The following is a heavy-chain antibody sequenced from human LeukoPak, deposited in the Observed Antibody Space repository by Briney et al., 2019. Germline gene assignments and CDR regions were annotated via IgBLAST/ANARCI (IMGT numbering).Heavy chain of an antibody. V-gene: IGHV4-31*03. CDR2: SYYSVST. J-gene: IGHJ5*02. CDR3: ARYCSSPNCYKGAFDP. D-gene: IGHD2-2*02. CDR1: GVSISSGGYY. Sequence: SETLSLICTVSGVSISSGGYYWSWIRQHPGKGLEWIVYSYYSVSTYSYPSLHIRLTLSVDPSNHHLSLILSSVTAADTAVYYCARYCSSPNCYKGAFDPWAQGPLVTVSS.